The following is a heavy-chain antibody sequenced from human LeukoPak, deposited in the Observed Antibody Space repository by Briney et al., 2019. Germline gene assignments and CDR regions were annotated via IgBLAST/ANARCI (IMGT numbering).Heavy chain of an antibody. V-gene: IGHV3-23*01. J-gene: IGHJ3*02. D-gene: IGHD3-22*01. CDR3: AKVSYSGSGSPDAFDI. CDR1: GFTFSSYA. Sequence: AGGSLRLSCAASGFTFSSYAMSWVRQAPGKGLEWVSAISGSGGSTYYADSVKGRFTISRDNSKNTLYLQMNSLRAEDTAVYYCAKVSYSGSGSPDAFDIWGQGTMVTVSS. CDR2: ISGSGGST.